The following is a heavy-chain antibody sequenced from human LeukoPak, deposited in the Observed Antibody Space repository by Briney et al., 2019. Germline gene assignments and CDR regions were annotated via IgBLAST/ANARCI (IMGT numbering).Heavy chain of an antibody. CDR3: ARLHRGEEAFDI. V-gene: IGHV4-59*01. CDR2: IYYSGST. Sequence: ETLSLTCTVSGGPISSYYWSWIRQSPGKGLEWIGYIYYSGSTNYNPSLKSRVTISVDTSKNQFSLKLSSVTTADTAVYYCARLHRGEEAFDIWGQGTMVTVSS. J-gene: IGHJ3*02. CDR1: GGPISSYY.